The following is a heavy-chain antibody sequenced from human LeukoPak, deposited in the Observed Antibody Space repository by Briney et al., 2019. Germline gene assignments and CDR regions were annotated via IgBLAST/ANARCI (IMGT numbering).Heavy chain of an antibody. Sequence: SVKVSCKASGGTFSSYAISWVRQAPGQGLEWMGGIIPIFGTANYAQKFQGRVTITADESTSTAYMELSSLRSEDTAVYYCARAPTYYDFWSGLDYWGQGTLVTVSS. J-gene: IGHJ4*02. CDR3: ARAPTYYDFWSGLDY. D-gene: IGHD3-3*01. CDR1: GGTFSSYA. V-gene: IGHV1-69*13. CDR2: IIPIFGTA.